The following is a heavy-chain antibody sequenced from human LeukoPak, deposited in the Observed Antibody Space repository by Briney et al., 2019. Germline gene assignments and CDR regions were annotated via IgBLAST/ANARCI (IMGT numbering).Heavy chain of an antibody. CDR2: IIPIFGTA. V-gene: IGHV1-69*13. CDR1: GYTFTSYG. D-gene: IGHD6-13*01. J-gene: IGHJ4*02. Sequence: SVKVSCKASGYTFTSYGISWVRQAPGQGLEWMGGIIPIFGTANYAQKFQGRVTITADESTSTAYMELSSLRSEDTAVYYCARGLVAIAAAGTGGYYFDYWGQGTLVTVSS. CDR3: ARGLVAIAAAGTGGYYFDY.